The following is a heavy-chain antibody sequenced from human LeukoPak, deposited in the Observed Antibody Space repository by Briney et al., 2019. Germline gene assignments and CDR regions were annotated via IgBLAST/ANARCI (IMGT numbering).Heavy chain of an antibody. Sequence: SETLSLTCTVSGGSISNYDWSWIRQFPGKGLEWTGYIYNSGSTNYNPPLKSRVTISKDTSKNQFSLKLSSVTAADTAVYYCARVGAAMDNFDYWGQGTLVTVS. CDR2: IYNSGST. D-gene: IGHD5-18*01. CDR3: ARVGAAMDNFDY. V-gene: IGHV4-59*01. J-gene: IGHJ4*02. CDR1: GGSISNYD.